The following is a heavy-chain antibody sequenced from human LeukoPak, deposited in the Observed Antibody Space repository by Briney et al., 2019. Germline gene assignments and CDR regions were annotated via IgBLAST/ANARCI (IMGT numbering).Heavy chain of an antibody. CDR1: GFTFSSYE. D-gene: IGHD3-22*01. Sequence: PGGSLRLSCAASGFTFSSYEMNWVRQAPGKGLEWVSYISSSGSTIYYADSVKGRFTISRDNAKNSLYLQMNSLRAEHTAVYYCARDGYYYDSSGYTDQVIDYWGQGTLVTVSS. J-gene: IGHJ4*02. CDR3: ARDGYYYDSSGYTDQVIDY. V-gene: IGHV3-48*03. CDR2: ISSSGSTI.